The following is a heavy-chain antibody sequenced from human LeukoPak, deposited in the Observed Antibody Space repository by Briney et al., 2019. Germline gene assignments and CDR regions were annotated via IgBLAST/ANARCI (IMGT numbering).Heavy chain of an antibody. CDR3: ARGSGIVVVPADN. CDR1: GYTFTSYY. V-gene: IGHV1-46*01. J-gene: IGHJ4*02. D-gene: IGHD2-2*01. Sequence: GASVKVSCKASGYTFTSYYMHWVRQAPGQGLEWMGIINPSGGSTGYAQKFQGRVTMTRDMSTSTVCMELSSLRSEDTAVYYCARGSGIVVVPADNWGQGTLVTVSS. CDR2: INPSGGST.